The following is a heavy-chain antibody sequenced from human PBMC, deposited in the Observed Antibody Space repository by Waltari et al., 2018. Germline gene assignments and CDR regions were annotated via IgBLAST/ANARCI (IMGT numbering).Heavy chain of an antibody. D-gene: IGHD3-3*01. Sequence: QVQLVQSGAEVKKPGASVKVSCKASGYTFTGYYMHWVRQAPGQGLEWMGRINPNSGGTNYAQKCQGRVTMTRDTSISTAYMELSRLRSDDTAVYYCARYPVWSGPLGAFDIWGQGTMVTVSS. CDR2: INPNSGGT. J-gene: IGHJ3*02. CDR3: ARYPVWSGPLGAFDI. V-gene: IGHV1-2*06. CDR1: GYTFTGYY.